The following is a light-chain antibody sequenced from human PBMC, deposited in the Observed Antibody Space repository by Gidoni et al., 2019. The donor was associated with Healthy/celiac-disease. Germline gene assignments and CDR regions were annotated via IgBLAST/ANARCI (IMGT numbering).Light chain of an antibody. CDR3: QKSYSTHT. V-gene: IGKV1-39*01. CDR2: AAS. CDR1: QSISSY. J-gene: IGKJ4*01. Sequence: DIQMTQSPSSLSASVGDRVTITCRASQSISSYLNWYQQKPGKAPKLLIYAASSLQSGVPSRFSGSGSGTDFTLTISSLQPEDFATYYCQKSYSTHTFXGXTKVEIK.